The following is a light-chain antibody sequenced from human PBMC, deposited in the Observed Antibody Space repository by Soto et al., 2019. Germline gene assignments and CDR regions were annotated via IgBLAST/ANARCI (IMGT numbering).Light chain of an antibody. CDR3: QTWGTGIWV. V-gene: IGLV4-69*01. Sequence: QSVLTQSPSASASLGASVKLTCTLSSGHSSYDIAWHQQQPEKGPRYLMKLYSDGSHSKGDGIPDRFSGSSSGAERYPTISSLQSEDEADYYCQTWGTGIWVFGGGTKLTVL. CDR2: LYSDGSH. CDR1: SGHSSYD. J-gene: IGLJ3*02.